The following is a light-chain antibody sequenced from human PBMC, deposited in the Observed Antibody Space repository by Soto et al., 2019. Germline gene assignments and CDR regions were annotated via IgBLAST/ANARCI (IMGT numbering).Light chain of an antibody. Sequence: DIQMTQSPSSLSASVGDRVTITCRASQSISSYLNWYQQKPGKAPKLLIYAASNLQSGVPSRFSGSGSGKDFTLTISSLQPEDFATYYCIQDYNYPLTFGGGIKVDIX. J-gene: IGKJ4*01. V-gene: IGKV1-39*01. CDR1: QSISSY. CDR3: IQDYNYPLT. CDR2: AAS.